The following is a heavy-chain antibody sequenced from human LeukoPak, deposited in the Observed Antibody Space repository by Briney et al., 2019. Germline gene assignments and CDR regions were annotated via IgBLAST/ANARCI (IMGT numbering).Heavy chain of an antibody. Sequence: ASVKVSCKPSVYTFTSYDINWVRQATGQGLAWVGWMNPNSGNTGYAQKFQGRVTMTRNTSISTAYMELSSLRSEDTAVYYCARGFTVTTFAAPGYWGQGTLVTVSS. CDR3: ARGFTVTTFAAPGY. J-gene: IGHJ4*02. CDR1: VYTFTSYD. D-gene: IGHD4-17*01. V-gene: IGHV1-8*01. CDR2: MNPNSGNT.